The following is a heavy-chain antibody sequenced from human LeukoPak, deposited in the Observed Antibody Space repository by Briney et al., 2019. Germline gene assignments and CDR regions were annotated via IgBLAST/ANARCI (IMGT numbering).Heavy chain of an antibody. CDR2: IDTAGDT. CDR3: ARVLTVRSGGYDAFDI. D-gene: IGHD6-25*01. Sequence: GGSLRPSCAASGFTFSRYDMHWVRQATGQGLEWVSAIDTAGDTYYPGSVKGRFTVSRENAKNSLYLQMNSLRAGDTAVYYCARVLTVRSGGYDAFDIWGQGTMVTVSS. J-gene: IGHJ3*02. V-gene: IGHV3-13*01. CDR1: GFTFSRYD.